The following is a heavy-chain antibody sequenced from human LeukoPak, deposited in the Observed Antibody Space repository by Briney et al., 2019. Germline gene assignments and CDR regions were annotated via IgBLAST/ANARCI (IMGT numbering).Heavy chain of an antibody. CDR3: AKANGAIFGVAGYFDH. Sequence: GGSLRLSCAASGFSFRSYAMSWVRQAPGKGLEWVSAISGSGTNTYYADSVKGRFTISRHNSKNTLDLKMNSLRAEDTAVYYCAKANGAIFGVAGYFDHWGQGTLVTVSS. D-gene: IGHD3-3*02. J-gene: IGHJ4*02. V-gene: IGHV3-23*01. CDR2: ISGSGTNT. CDR1: GFSFRSYA.